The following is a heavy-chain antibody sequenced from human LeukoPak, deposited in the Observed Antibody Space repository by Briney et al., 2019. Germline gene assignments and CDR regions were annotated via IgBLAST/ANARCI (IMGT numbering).Heavy chain of an antibody. J-gene: IGHJ4*02. CDR1: GFTVSTNY. CDR2: IYSGGNT. D-gene: IGHD4-23*01. V-gene: IGHV3-66*01. CDR3: ARDSGTTVGYFDY. Sequence: GGSLRLSCAASGFTVSTNYMSWHRQAPGRGLEWVSVIYSGGNTYYADSVKGRFTISRDNSKNTLYLQMNSLRADDTAVYYCARDSGTTVGYFDYWGQGTLVTVSS.